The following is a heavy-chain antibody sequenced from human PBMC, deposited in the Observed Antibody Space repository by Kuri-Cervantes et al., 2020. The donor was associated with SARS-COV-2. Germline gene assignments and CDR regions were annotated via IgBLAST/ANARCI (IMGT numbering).Heavy chain of an antibody. D-gene: IGHD6-13*01. CDR2: ISGSGGST. CDR3: AKDEDSSSWCSNRGFDAFDI. V-gene: IGHV3-23*01. CDR1: GFTFSSYA. J-gene: IGHJ3*02. Sequence: GESLKISCAASGFTFSSYAMSWVRQAPGKGLEWVSAISGSGGSTYYADSVKGRITISRDNSKNTLYLQMNSLRAEDTAVYYCAKDEDSSSWCSNRGFDAFDIWGQGTMVTVSS.